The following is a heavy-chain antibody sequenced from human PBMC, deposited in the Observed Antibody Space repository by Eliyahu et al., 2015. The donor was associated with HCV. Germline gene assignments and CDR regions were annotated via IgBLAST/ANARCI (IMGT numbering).Heavy chain of an antibody. CDR3: ARGTYYDYIWGSYRYAMDV. D-gene: IGHD3-16*02. V-gene: IGHV3-30-3*01. CDR2: ISYDGSNK. Sequence: LVESGGGVVQPGRSLRLSCAASGFTFSSYAMHWVRQAPGKGLEWVAVISYDGSNKYYADSVKGRFTISRDNSKNTLYLQMNSLRAEDTAVYYCARGTYYDYIWGSYRYAMDVWGQGTTVTVSS. CDR1: GFTFSSYA. J-gene: IGHJ6*02.